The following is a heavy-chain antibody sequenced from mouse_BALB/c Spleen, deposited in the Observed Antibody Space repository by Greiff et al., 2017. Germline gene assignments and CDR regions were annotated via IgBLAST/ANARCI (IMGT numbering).Heavy chain of an antibody. CDR2: IYPGNVNT. Sequence: VQLQQSGPELVKPGASVRISCKASGYTFTSYYIHWVKQRPGQGLEWIGWIYPGNVNTKYNEKFKGKATLTADKSSSTAYMQLSSLTSEDSAVYFCARSDITTVVEAYWGQGTLVTVSA. CDR1: GYTFTSYY. D-gene: IGHD1-1*01. V-gene: IGHV1S56*01. CDR3: ARSDITTVVEAY. J-gene: IGHJ3*01.